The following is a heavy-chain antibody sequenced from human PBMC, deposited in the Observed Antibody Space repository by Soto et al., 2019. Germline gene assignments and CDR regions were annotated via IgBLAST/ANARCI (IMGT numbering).Heavy chain of an antibody. D-gene: IGHD3-10*01. CDR3: ARYGSGSNLKDPFDY. CDR1: GFPFNDDS. V-gene: IGHV3-48*01. CDR2: ISRSSETI. J-gene: IGHJ4*01. Sequence: GGSLILACAASGFPFNDDSMNLVCHPPGKGLEGVSFISRSSETIYYADAVKGRFTISRDNGKNSLYLQVNRLRAEDTAVYYCARYGSGSNLKDPFDYWGHGILVTVSS.